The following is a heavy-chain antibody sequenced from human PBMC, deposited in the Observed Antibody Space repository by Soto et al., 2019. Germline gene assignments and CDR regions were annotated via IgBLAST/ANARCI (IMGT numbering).Heavy chain of an antibody. D-gene: IGHD3-22*01. V-gene: IGHV1-18*04. CDR2: ISAYNGNT. CDR3: ARVPRTRYYDSSGYYYFDY. CDR1: GYTFTSYG. Sequence: ASVKVSCKASGYTFTSYGISWVRQVPGQGLEWMGWISAYNGNTNYAQKLQGRVTMTTDTSTSTAYMELRSLRSDDTAVYYCARVPRTRYYDSSGYYYFDYWGQGTLVTVSS. J-gene: IGHJ4*02.